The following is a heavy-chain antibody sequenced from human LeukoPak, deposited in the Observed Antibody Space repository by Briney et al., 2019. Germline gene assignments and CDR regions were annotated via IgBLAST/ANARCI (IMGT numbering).Heavy chain of an antibody. CDR1: GGSISSYY. J-gene: IGHJ5*02. CDR3: ARASEQQLSNWFDP. D-gene: IGHD6-13*01. Sequence: SETLSLTCTVSGGSISSYYWSWIQQPPGKGLEWIGYIYYSGSTNYNPSLTSRVTISVDTSKNQFSLKLSSVTVADTAVYYCARASEQQLSNWFDPWGQGTLVTVSS. V-gene: IGHV4-59*08. CDR2: IYYSGST.